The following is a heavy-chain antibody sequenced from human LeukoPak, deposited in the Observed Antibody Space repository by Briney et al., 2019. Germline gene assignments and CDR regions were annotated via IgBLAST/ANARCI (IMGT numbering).Heavy chain of an antibody. CDR3: AKDGGLWVSAHWGDS. V-gene: IGHV3-23*01. CDR2: ITTSDGNT. J-gene: IGHJ4*02. Sequence: EGSLRLSCAASGFTFSSYTMSWVRQAPGKALQWVSSITTSDGNTYYADSVKGRFTVSRDNSKNTLFLQMNSLRAEDTAVYYCAKDGGLWVSAHWGDSWGRGTLVTVSS. D-gene: IGHD7-27*01. CDR1: GFTFSSYT.